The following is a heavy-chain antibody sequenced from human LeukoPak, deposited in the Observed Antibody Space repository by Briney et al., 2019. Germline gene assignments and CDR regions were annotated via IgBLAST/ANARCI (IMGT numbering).Heavy chain of an antibody. V-gene: IGHV1-2*06. CDR3: ARGNARSWYFLY. Sequence: ASVKVSCKASGYTFTDYYMHWVRQAPGQGLEWMGRVNPSGGIANYAQRFQGRVTMTRDTSISTAYMELSGLTSDDTALYYCARGNARSWYFLYWGQGTLVTVSS. J-gene: IGHJ4*02. D-gene: IGHD6-13*01. CDR1: GYTFTDYY. CDR2: VNPSGGIA.